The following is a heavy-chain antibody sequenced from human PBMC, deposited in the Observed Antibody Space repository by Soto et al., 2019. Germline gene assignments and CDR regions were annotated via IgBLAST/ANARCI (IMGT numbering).Heavy chain of an antibody. CDR2: ISAYNGNT. V-gene: IGHV1-18*01. D-gene: IGHD3-22*01. CDR1: GYTFTSYG. J-gene: IGHJ4*02. CDR3: AKALGTQIVDY. Sequence: QVQLVQSGAEVKKPGASVKVSCKASGYTFTSYGISWVRQAPEQGLEWMGWISAYNGNTKYAQKLQGRVSITTDTSTSIAYMELRRLRYDDTAVYYCAKALGTQIVDYWGQGTLVTVSS.